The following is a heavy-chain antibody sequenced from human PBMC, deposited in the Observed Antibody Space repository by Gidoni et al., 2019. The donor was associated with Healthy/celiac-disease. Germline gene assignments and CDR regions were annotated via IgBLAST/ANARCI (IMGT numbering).Heavy chain of an antibody. Sequence: QVQLVESGGGVVQPGRSLRLSCAASGFTFSSYGMHWVRQAPGKGLEWVSVIWYDGSNKYYEDSVKGRFTISRDNSKNTLYLQMNSLRAEDTAVYYCARDLSKYYYDSSGYYPGGFDPWGQGTLVTVSS. CDR2: IWYDGSNK. D-gene: IGHD3-22*01. V-gene: IGHV3-33*01. J-gene: IGHJ5*02. CDR1: GFTFSSYG. CDR3: ARDLSKYYYDSSGYYPGGFDP.